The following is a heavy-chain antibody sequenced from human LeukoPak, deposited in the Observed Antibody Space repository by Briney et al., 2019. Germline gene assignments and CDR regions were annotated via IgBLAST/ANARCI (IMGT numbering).Heavy chain of an antibody. CDR3: ARAGGGDCFDP. Sequence: SETLSLTCTVSGGSISSYYWSWIRPPRGKGLEWIGYIYYSGSTNYNPSLKSRVTISVDTSKNQFSLKLSSVTAADTAVYYCARAGGGDCFDPWGQGTLVTVSS. CDR2: IYYSGST. J-gene: IGHJ5*02. CDR1: GGSISSYY. D-gene: IGHD2-21*01. V-gene: IGHV4-59*01.